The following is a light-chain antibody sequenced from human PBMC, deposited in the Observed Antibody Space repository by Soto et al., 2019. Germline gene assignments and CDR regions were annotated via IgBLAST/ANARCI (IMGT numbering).Light chain of an antibody. J-gene: IGLJ1*01. CDR3: AAWDDNLSGFYV. V-gene: IGLV1-51*01. CDR2: DNS. CDR1: SSNIGNNY. Sequence: QSVLTQPPSVSAAPGQKVTISCSGSSSNIGNNYVSWYQQLPGTAPKLLIYDNSKRPSGIPDRFSGSKSGTSASLAISGLRSEDEADYYCAAWDDNLSGFYVFGDGTKVTVL.